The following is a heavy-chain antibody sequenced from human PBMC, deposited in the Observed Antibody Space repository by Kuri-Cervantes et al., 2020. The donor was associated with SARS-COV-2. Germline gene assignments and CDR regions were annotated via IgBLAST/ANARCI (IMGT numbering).Heavy chain of an antibody. V-gene: IGHV3-15*01. Sequence: GESLKISCAASGFTFSNAWMSWVRQAPGKGLEWVGRIKSKTDGGTTDYAAPVKGRFTISRDDSKNTLYLQMNSLKTEDTAVYYCTTGTQEMATILVDYWGQGTLVTVSS. CDR2: IKSKTDGGTT. CDR3: TTGTQEMATILVDY. D-gene: IGHD5-24*01. CDR1: GFTFSNAW. J-gene: IGHJ4*02.